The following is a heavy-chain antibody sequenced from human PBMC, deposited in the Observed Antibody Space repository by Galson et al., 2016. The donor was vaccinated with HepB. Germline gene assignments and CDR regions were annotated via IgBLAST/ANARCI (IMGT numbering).Heavy chain of an antibody. V-gene: IGHV3-30-3*01. CDR3: ARGPFALGDRKVYDFDY. Sequence: SLRLSCAASGFIFSSYSMHWVRQAPGKGLEWVAVISYDGSNKYYADSVKGRFTISRDISKNTLYLQMNGLRAEDTAVYYCARGPFALGDRKVYDFDYWGQGTLVTVSS. CDR2: ISYDGSNK. J-gene: IGHJ4*02. D-gene: IGHD3-16*01. CDR1: GFIFSSYS.